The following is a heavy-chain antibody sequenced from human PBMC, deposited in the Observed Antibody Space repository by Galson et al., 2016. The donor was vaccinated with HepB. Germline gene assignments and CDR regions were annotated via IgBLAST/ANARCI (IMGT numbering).Heavy chain of an antibody. CDR3: ARRRSMATTRYPFDY. J-gene: IGHJ4*02. CDR1: GGSISTSSYY. D-gene: IGHD5-24*01. CDR2: IYYSGST. V-gene: IGHV4-39*01. Sequence: SETLSLTCTVSGGSISTSSYYWGWIRQPPGKGLEWIGTIYYSGSTYYNPSLKSRVTISVDTSKNQFSLKLSSVTAADTAVYYCARRRSMATTRYPFDYWGQGTLVTVSS.